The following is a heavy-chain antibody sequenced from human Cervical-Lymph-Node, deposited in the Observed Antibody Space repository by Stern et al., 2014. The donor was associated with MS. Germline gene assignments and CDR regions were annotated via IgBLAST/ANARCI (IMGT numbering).Heavy chain of an antibody. Sequence: EVQLVESGGGVIQPGGSLRLSCTASGFTVSRDYMTWVRQAPGQGLEWVSLITNVGSTFYTDSVKGRFTISRDDSKNTVYLHMTSLRAEDTAMYYCARDTSSLERSDWWGQGTLVTVSS. CDR2: ITNVGST. J-gene: IGHJ4*02. CDR1: GFTVSRDY. D-gene: IGHD1-1*01. CDR3: ARDTSSLERSDW. V-gene: IGHV3-53*01.